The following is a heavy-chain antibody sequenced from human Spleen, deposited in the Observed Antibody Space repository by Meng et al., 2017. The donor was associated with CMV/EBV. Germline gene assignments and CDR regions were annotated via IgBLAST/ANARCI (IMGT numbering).Heavy chain of an antibody. Sequence: YTFTSYGISWVRQAPGQGLEWMGWISAYNGNTNYAQKLQGRVTMTTDTSTSTAYMELRSLRSDDTAVYYCARGTSSSLIYYYYGMDVWGQGTTVTVSS. CDR1: YTFTSYG. D-gene: IGHD6-6*01. J-gene: IGHJ6*02. CDR3: ARGTSSSLIYYYYGMDV. CDR2: ISAYNGNT. V-gene: IGHV1-18*01.